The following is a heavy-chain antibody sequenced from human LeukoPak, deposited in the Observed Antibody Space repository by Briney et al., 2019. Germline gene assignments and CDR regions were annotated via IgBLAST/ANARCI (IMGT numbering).Heavy chain of an antibody. CDR1: GLTFSSFS. Sequence: GGSLRLSCAASGLTFSSFSFNWVRQAPGKGLEWVSGISANGANTYYTDSVRGRFTISRDNSKNTVYLQMSSLSAEDTAIYYCAKDQGFSYYYLDYWGQGILVTVSS. J-gene: IGHJ4*02. CDR3: AKDQGFSYYYLDY. V-gene: IGHV3-23*01. D-gene: IGHD5-18*01. CDR2: ISANGANT.